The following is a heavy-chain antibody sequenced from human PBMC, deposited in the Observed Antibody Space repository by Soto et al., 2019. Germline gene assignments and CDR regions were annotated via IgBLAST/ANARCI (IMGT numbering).Heavy chain of an antibody. J-gene: IGHJ4*02. Sequence: GGSLRLSCAASGFTFTRYSMNWVRQSPGKGLEWVSSISSTTNYIYYADSMKGRFTVSRDNAKNSVYLEMNSLSAEDTAVYYCARESEDLTSNFDYWGQGTLVTVSS. CDR1: GFTFTRYS. CDR3: ARESEDLTSNFDY. CDR2: ISSTTNYI. V-gene: IGHV3-21*01.